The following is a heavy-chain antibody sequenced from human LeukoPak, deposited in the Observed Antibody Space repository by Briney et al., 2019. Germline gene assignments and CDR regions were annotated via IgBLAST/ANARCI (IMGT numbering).Heavy chain of an antibody. J-gene: IGHJ4*02. CDR1: GYTFTSYG. D-gene: IGHD3-22*01. Sequence: ASMKVSCKASGYTFTSYGISWVRQAPGQGLEWMGWISAYNGNTNYAQKLQGRVTMTTDTSTSTAYMELRSLRSDDTAVYYCARATYYYDSSGYYHPGYFDYWGQGTLVTVSS. CDR2: ISAYNGNT. CDR3: ARATYYYDSSGYYHPGYFDY. V-gene: IGHV1-18*01.